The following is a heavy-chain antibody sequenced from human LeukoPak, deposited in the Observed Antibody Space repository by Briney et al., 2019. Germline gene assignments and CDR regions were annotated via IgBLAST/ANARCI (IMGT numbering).Heavy chain of an antibody. J-gene: IGHJ6*03. CDR1: GGSISSYY. CDR2: IYYSGST. CDR3: ARANYGAYYYYYYYMDV. Sequence: SETLSLTCTVSGGSISSYYWSLIRQPPGKGLEWIGYIYYSGSTNYNPSLKSRVNISVDTSKNQFSLKLSSVTAADTAVYYCARANYGAYYYYYYYMDVWGKGTTVTVSS. V-gene: IGHV4-59*01. D-gene: IGHD4-17*01.